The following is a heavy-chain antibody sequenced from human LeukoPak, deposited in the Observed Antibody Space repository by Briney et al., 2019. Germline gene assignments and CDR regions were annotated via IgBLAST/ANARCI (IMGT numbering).Heavy chain of an antibody. D-gene: IGHD6-6*01. Sequence: SETLSLTCTVSGGSISSYYWSWIRQPPGKGLEWIGYIHYSGATKYNPSLRSRVTISVDTSKNQFSLKLNSVAAADTAVHYCAGDRGGISSPLDIWGQGTMVTVSS. CDR3: AGDRGGISSPLDI. CDR2: IHYSGAT. J-gene: IGHJ3*02. V-gene: IGHV4-59*01. CDR1: GGSISSYY.